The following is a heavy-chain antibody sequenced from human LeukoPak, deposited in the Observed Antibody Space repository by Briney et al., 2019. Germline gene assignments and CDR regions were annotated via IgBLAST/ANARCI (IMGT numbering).Heavy chain of an antibody. V-gene: IGHV1-69*13. D-gene: IGHD2-2*02. J-gene: IGHJ5*02. CDR2: IIPIFGTA. CDR3: AREPPVYCSSTSCYNDPFDP. CDR1: GGTFSSYA. Sequence: GASVKVSCKASGGTFSSYAISWVRQAPGQGLEWMGGIIPIFGTANYAQKFQGRVTITADESTSTAYMELSSLRSEDTAVYYCAREPPVYCSSTSCYNDPFDPWGQGTLVTVSS.